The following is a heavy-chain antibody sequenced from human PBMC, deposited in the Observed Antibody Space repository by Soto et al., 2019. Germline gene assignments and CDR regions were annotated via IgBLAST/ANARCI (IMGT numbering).Heavy chain of an antibody. CDR2: TLYDGSKK. CDR1: GYIFSNYG. Sequence: QVQLVESGGGVVQPGRSLRLSCAASGYIFSNYGMHWVRQAPGKGLEGVAVTLYDGSKKYYADSVKGRFTISKDNSKNTVYLQMNSLRIEDTAVYYCAKWGLSGHGMDVWGQGTTVTVSS. D-gene: IGHD7-27*01. J-gene: IGHJ6*02. CDR3: AKWGLSGHGMDV. V-gene: IGHV3-30*18.